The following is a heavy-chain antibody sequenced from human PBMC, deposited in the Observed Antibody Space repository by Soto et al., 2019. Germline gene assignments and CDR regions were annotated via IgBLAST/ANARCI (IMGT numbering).Heavy chain of an antibody. Sequence: GASVKVSCKASGYTFTSYGISWVRQAPGQGLEWMGWISAYNGNTNYAQKLQGRVTMTTDTSTSTAYMELRSLRSDDTAVYYCARVFPYYDILTGYYTDYYYYYMDVWGKGTTVTVSS. V-gene: IGHV1-18*01. CDR1: GYTFTSYG. J-gene: IGHJ6*03. CDR2: ISAYNGNT. D-gene: IGHD3-9*01. CDR3: ARVFPYYDILTGYYTDYYYYYMDV.